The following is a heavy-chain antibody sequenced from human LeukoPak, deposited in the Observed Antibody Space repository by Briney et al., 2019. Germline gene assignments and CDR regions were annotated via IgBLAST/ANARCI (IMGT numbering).Heavy chain of an antibody. J-gene: IGHJ4*02. V-gene: IGHV3-21*01. Sequence: GGSLRLSCAASGFTFSSYSMNWVRQAPGKGLEWVSSISSSSSYIYYADSVKGRFTISRDNAKNSPYLQMNSLRAEDTAVYYCARESYSSSSALDYWGQGTLVTVSS. D-gene: IGHD6-6*01. CDR1: GFTFSSYS. CDR3: ARESYSSSSALDY. CDR2: ISSSSSYI.